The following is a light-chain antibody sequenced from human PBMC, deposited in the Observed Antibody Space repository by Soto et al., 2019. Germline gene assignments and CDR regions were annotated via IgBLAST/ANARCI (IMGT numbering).Light chain of an antibody. Sequence: QSVLTQPPSASGSPGQSVTMSCTGSSGDVGTYALVSWYQQPPGKATKLMIYGVHKRPSGVPDRFSGSQSGNTASLTVSGLQAEYEADYVCSSYAGNNNYVFGSGTKLTVL. J-gene: IGLJ1*01. V-gene: IGLV2-8*01. CDR2: GVH. CDR1: SGDVGTYAL. CDR3: SSYAGNNNYV.